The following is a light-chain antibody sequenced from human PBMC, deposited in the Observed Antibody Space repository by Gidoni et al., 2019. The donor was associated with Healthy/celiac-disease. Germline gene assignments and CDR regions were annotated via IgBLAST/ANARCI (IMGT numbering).Light chain of an antibody. V-gene: IGKV1-33*01. CDR1: QDISNY. CDR2: DAS. Sequence: DIQMTQSPSSLSASVGDRVTITCQASQDISNYLNWYQQKPGKAPKLLIYDASNLDTGIPARFSGSGSGTDFTLTISSLEPEDIAVYYCQQRVNRPLTFGGGTKVEIK. CDR3: QQRVNRPLT. J-gene: IGKJ4*01.